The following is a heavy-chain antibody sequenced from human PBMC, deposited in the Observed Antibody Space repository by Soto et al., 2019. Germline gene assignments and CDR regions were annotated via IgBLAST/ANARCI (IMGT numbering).Heavy chain of an antibody. V-gene: IGHV3-48*04. D-gene: IGHD6-25*01. J-gene: IGHJ4*02. Sequence: PGGSLRLSCAASGFTFRSYSMNWVRQAPGKGLEWVSYISPSSNIIHYADSVKGRFIISRDNAKNSLYLEMNSLRAEDSAIYYCARGYSGEDFWGQGTLVTVSS. CDR2: ISPSSNII. CDR1: GFTFRSYS. CDR3: ARGYSGEDF.